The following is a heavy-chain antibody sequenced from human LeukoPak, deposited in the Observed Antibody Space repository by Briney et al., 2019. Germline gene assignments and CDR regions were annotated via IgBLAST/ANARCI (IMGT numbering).Heavy chain of an antibody. J-gene: IGHJ4*02. V-gene: IGHV4-39*01. CDR1: GGSISSSSYY. Sequence: PSETLSLTCTVSGGSISSSSYYWGWIRQPPGKGLEWIGSIYYSGSTYYNPSLKSRVTISVDTSKNQFSLKLSSVTAADTAVYYCASSDHVRDDYWGQGTLVTVSS. CDR2: IYYSGST. CDR3: ASSDHVRDDY.